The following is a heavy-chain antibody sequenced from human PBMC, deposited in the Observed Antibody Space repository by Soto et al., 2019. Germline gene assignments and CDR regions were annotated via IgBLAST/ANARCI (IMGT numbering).Heavy chain of an antibody. CDR2: IYYSGST. D-gene: IGHD6-13*01. CDR3: AREGVSSSWYNYYGMDV. V-gene: IGHV4-61*08. Sequence: PSETLSLTCPVSGGSISSGGYYWSWIRKHPGKGLEWIGYIYYSGSTNYNPSLKSRVTISVDTSKNQFSLKLSSVTAADTAVYYCAREGVSSSWYNYYGMDVWGQGTTVTVSS. J-gene: IGHJ6*02. CDR1: GGSISSGGYY.